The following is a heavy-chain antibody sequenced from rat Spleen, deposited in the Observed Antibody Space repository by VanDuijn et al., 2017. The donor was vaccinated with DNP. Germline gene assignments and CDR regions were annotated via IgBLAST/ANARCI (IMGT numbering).Heavy chain of an antibody. CDR2: IRYSGST. CDR3: AKGPNYGVYSDFFDY. J-gene: IGHJ2*01. V-gene: IGHV3-1*01. CDR1: GYSITSNY. Sequence: EVQLQESGPGLVKPSQSLSLTCSVTGYSITSNYWGWIRKFPGNKMEWMGYIRYSGSTSYNPSLKSRISITRDTSKNQFFLQVNSVTTEETATYYCAKGPNYGVYSDFFDYWGQGVTVTVSS. D-gene: IGHD1-11*01.